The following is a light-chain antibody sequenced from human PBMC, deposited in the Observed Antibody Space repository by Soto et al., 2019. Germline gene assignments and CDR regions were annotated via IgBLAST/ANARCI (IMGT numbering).Light chain of an antibody. J-gene: IGLJ2*01. CDR1: SSDIGGYNY. CDR3: SSYVGSKV. CDR2: QVS. V-gene: IGLV2-8*01. Sequence: SALTQPPSASGSPGQSVTISCTGSSSDIGGYNYVSWYQQHPGKAPKLIIYQVSKRPSGVPDRFSGSKSGNTASLTVSELQAEDEADYYCSSYVGSKVFGGGTKVTVL.